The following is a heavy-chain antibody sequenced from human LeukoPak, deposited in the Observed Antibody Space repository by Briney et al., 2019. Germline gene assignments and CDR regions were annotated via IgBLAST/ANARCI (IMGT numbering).Heavy chain of an antibody. CDR2: MNPNSGNT. D-gene: IGHD3-10*01. J-gene: IGHJ4*02. CDR3: ARGQARAVRGVINAY. CDR1: GYTFTSYD. Sequence: GASVKVSCKASGYTFTSYDINWVRQATGQGLEWMGWMNPNSGNTGYAQKFQGRVTMTRNTSISTAYMELSSLRSGDTAVYYCARGQARAVRGVINAYWGQGTLVTVSS. V-gene: IGHV1-8*01.